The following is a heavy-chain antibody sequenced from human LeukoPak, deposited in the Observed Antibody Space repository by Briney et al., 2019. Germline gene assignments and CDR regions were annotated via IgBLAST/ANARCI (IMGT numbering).Heavy chain of an antibody. CDR2: IYYSGST. V-gene: IGHV4-39*01. D-gene: IGHD2-21*02. Sequence: SETLSLTCTVSGGSISSSSYYWGWIRRPPGKGLEWIGSIYYSGSTYYNPSLKSRVTISVDTSKNQFSLKLSSVTTADTAVYYCARLNLGAYCGGDCYSEEFDYWGQGTLVTVSS. CDR1: GGSISSSSYY. J-gene: IGHJ4*02. CDR3: ARLNLGAYCGGDCYSEEFDY.